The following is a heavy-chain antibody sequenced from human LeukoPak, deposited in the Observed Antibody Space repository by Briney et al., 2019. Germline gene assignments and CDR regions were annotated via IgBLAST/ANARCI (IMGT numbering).Heavy chain of an antibody. CDR3: ARGWNAIDY. D-gene: IGHD1-1*01. Sequence: SETLSLTCVVSGGSISGFFWSRIRQPVGKGLEWIGRVQTIGSTNYNPSLKSRVTVSVDTSQNIFSLRINSVTAADTAVYYCARGWNAIDYWGQGTLVAVSS. V-gene: IGHV4-4*07. CDR1: GGSISGFF. J-gene: IGHJ4*02. CDR2: VQTIGST.